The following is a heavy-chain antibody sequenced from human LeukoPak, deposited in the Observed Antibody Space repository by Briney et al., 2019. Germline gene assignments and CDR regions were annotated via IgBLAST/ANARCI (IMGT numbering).Heavy chain of an antibody. J-gene: IGHJ6*02. Sequence: ASVKVSCKASGYTFTGYYMHWVRQAPGQGLEWMGWINPNSGGTNYAQKFQGRVTMTRDTSISTAYMELSRLRSDDTAVYYCARRYTGYYYYYGMDVWGQGTTVTVSS. D-gene: IGHD3-16*02. CDR2: INPNSGGT. V-gene: IGHV1-2*02. CDR1: GYTFTGYY. CDR3: ARRYTGYYYYYGMDV.